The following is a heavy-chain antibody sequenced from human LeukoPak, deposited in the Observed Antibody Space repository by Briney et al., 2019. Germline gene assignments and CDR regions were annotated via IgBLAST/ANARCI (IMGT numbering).Heavy chain of an antibody. Sequence: PGGSLRLSCAASGFTFTSHWMSWVRQAPGKGLEWVARVNLDGSEKYYVDSVKGRFTIPRDNAKTSLYLEMNRLRAEDTAVYYCARDATYCTNGVCYTRFDYWGQGTLVTVSS. CDR1: GFTFTSHW. CDR2: VNLDGSEK. D-gene: IGHD2-8*01. J-gene: IGHJ4*02. CDR3: ARDATYCTNGVCYTRFDY. V-gene: IGHV3-7*01.